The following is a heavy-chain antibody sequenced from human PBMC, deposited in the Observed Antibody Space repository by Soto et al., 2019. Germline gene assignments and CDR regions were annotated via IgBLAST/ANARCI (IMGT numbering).Heavy chain of an antibody. CDR3: AREGHDGMDV. J-gene: IGHJ6*02. CDR2: IYYSGST. V-gene: IGHV4-31*03. Sequence: LSLTCTVSGGSISSGGYYWSRIRQHPGKGLEWIGNIYYSGSTYYNPSLKSRLTISVDTSKNQFSLKLSSVTAADTAVYYCAREGHDGMDVWGQGTTVTVSS. CDR1: GGSISSGGYY.